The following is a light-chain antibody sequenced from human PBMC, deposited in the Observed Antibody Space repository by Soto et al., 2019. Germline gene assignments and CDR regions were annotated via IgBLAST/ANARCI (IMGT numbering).Light chain of an antibody. J-gene: IGKJ2*01. V-gene: IGKV1-5*03. Sequence: DIQMTQSPSTLSASVGDRVTITCRASQSISTYLAWYQQKPGKVPKLLIYRASTLESGVPSRFSGSGSGTEFTLTISSLQPDDLAAYYCQQYDSYSYTFGQGTKLEI. CDR3: QQYDSYSYT. CDR1: QSISTY. CDR2: RAS.